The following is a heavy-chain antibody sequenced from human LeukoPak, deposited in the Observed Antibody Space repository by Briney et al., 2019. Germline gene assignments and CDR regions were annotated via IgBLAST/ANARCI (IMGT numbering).Heavy chain of an antibody. Sequence: ASVKVSCKASGYTFTGYHMHWVRQAPGQGPEWMGWFNPNSGGTNYAQKFQGRVTMTRDTSISTAYMELSGLRSDDTAVYYCARDGSSSWYLGFNWFDPWGQGTLVTVSS. CDR1: GYTFTGYH. J-gene: IGHJ5*02. CDR3: ARDGSSSWYLGFNWFDP. V-gene: IGHV1-2*02. D-gene: IGHD6-13*01. CDR2: FNPNSGGT.